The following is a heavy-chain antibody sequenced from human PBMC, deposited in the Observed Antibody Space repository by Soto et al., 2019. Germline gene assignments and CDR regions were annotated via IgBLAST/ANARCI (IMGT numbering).Heavy chain of an antibody. CDR3: ARDTDGLHY. CDR2: ISTDGSVT. Sequence: HPGGSLRLSCAASGLIFSNYKVHWVRQAPGKGLVWVSRISTDGSVTDYADSVKGRFTVSRDNAKNTLYLQMNGLRAEDTAVYYCARDTDGLHYWGQGTLVTVSS. J-gene: IGHJ4*02. CDR1: GLIFSNYK. V-gene: IGHV3-74*01.